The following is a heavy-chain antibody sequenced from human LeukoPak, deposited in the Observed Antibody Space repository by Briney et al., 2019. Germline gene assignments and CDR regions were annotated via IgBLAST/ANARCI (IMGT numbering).Heavy chain of an antibody. CDR2: TNSGGTST. V-gene: IGHV3-23*01. J-gene: IGHJ4*02. D-gene: IGHD2-8*01. Sequence: PGGSLRLSRATSGFPFSDFSMSRVRQAPGKGLEWISTTNSGGTSTYYAESVKGRFTISRDNSKNTLYLQMSSLRVEDTAVYYCAKQSYARSLGEGGPGTLVSVSS. CDR3: AKQSYARSLGE. CDR1: GFPFSDFS.